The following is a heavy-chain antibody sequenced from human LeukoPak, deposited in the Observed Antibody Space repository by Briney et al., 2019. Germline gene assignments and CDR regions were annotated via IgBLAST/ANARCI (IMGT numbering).Heavy chain of an antibody. V-gene: IGHV4-4*02. CDR3: ARSAAVTGQFDF. CDR2: IYHAGST. Sequence: SETLSLTCTVSGASISSSNWWTWVRQPPGEALEWIGEIYHAGSTKYNPSLRSRLTIPVDKSKNSFSLSLTSVTAADTAFYYCARSAAVTGQFDFWGQGTLVTVSS. D-gene: IGHD6-19*01. J-gene: IGHJ4*02. CDR1: GASISSSNW.